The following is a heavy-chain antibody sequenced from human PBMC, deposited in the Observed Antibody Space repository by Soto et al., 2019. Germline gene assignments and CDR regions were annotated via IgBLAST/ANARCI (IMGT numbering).Heavy chain of an antibody. D-gene: IGHD6-13*01. CDR2: TYYRSKWYN. J-gene: IGHJ4*02. V-gene: IGHV6-1*01. CDR3: ARESRPLAAAGFFDY. CDR1: GDSVSSNNAA. Sequence: PSQTLSLTCAISGDSVSSNNAAWNWIRQSPSRGLEWLGRTYYRSKWYNDYAVSVKSRITINPDTSKNQFSLQLNSVTPEDTAVYYCARESRPLAAAGFFDYWGQGTLVSVSS.